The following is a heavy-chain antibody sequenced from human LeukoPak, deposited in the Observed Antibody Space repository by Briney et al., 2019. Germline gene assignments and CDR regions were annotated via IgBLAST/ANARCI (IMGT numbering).Heavy chain of an antibody. CDR3: ARGGGYCTNNVCPPWFDP. CDR2: INHSGST. Sequence: SETLSLTCAVYGGSFSGYYWSWIRQPPGKGLEWIGEINHSGSTNYNPSLKSRVTISVDTSKNQFSLKLSSVTAADTAVYYCARGGGYCTNNVCPPWFDPWGQGALVTVSS. V-gene: IGHV4-34*01. CDR1: GGSFSGYY. D-gene: IGHD2-8*01. J-gene: IGHJ5*02.